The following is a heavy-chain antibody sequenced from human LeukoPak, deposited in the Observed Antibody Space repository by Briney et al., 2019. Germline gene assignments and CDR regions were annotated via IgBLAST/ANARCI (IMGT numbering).Heavy chain of an antibody. CDR3: ATNTSVAAGFDL. CDR1: GFSFSDYS. CDR2: ISRSSDSI. J-gene: IGHJ4*02. V-gene: IGHV3-48*04. Sequence: PGGSLRLSCVASGFSFSDYSMDWVRQAPGKGLEWLAYISRSSDSIYYADSVKGRFTISRENAKNSLFLQMDTLRADDTAVYYCATNTSVAAGFDLWGQGTLVTVSS. D-gene: IGHD6-19*01.